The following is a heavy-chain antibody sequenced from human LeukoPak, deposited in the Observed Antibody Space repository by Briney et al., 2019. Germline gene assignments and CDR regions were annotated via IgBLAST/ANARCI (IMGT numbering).Heavy chain of an antibody. D-gene: IGHD3-22*01. CDR3: AKDSGYYDSSGYKSNYFDY. CDR1: GFTFSSYG. J-gene: IGHJ4*02. CDR2: ISSSTSYI. Sequence: GGSLRLSCAASGFTFSSYGMNWVRQAPGKGLEWVSSISSSTSYIYYADSVKGRFTISRDNAKNSLYLQMNSLRAEDTALYYCAKDSGYYDSSGYKSNYFDYWGQGTLVTVSS. V-gene: IGHV3-21*04.